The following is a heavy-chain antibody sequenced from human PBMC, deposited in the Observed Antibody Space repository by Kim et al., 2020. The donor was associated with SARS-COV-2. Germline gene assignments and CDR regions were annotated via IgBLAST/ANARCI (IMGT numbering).Heavy chain of an antibody. CDR1: GFTFSSYA. V-gene: IGHV3-23*01. Sequence: GGSLRLSCAASGFTFSSYAMSWVRQAPGKGLEWVSAISGSGGSTYYADSVKGRFTISRDNSKNTLYLQMNSLRAEDTAVYYCAKPPPDDIVVVPAAMGYWGQGTLVTVSS. D-gene: IGHD2-2*01. CDR2: ISGSGGST. CDR3: AKPPPDDIVVVPAAMGY. J-gene: IGHJ4*02.